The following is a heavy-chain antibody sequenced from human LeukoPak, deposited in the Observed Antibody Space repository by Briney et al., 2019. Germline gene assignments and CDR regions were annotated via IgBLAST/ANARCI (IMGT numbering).Heavy chain of an antibody. J-gene: IGHJ6*02. CDR1: GGSVSSGGYY. V-gene: IGHV4-31*03. CDR3: ARVTRSGSYYYYYGMDV. CDR2: IYYSGST. D-gene: IGHD1-26*01. Sequence: SETLSLTCTVSGGSVSSGGYYWSWIRQHPGKGLEWIGYIYYSGSTYYNPSLKSRVTISVDTSKNQFSLKLSSVIAADTAVYYCARVTRSGSYYYYYGMDVWGQGTTVTVSS.